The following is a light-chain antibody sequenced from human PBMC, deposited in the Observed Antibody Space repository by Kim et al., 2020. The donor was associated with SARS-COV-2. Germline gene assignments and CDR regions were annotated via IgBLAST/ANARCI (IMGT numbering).Light chain of an antibody. Sequence: QRVTISCTGSSSNIGAVYAVHWYQQLPGTVPKLVIYANTNRPSGVPDRCSGSKSGTSASLAIAGLQGEDEADYYCQSYDSSLSGWVFGGGTKLTVL. V-gene: IGLV1-40*01. CDR1: SSNIGAVYA. J-gene: IGLJ3*02. CDR2: ANT. CDR3: QSYDSSLSGWV.